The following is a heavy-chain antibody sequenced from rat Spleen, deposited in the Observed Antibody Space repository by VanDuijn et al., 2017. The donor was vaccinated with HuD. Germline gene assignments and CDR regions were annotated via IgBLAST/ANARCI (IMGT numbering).Heavy chain of an antibody. D-gene: IGHD1-11*01. CDR1: GFSLTSYS. Sequence: QVQLKESGPGLVQPSQTLSLTCTVSGFSLTSYSLHWVRQPPGKGLEWMGRMRHNGDTSYNSGLRSRLSISRDTSKNQVFLKMNSLQTDDTGTYYCTRDGTTGLFAYVIDAWGQGASVTVSS. CDR3: TRDGTTGLFAYVIDA. CDR2: MRHNGDT. V-gene: IGHV2-63*01. J-gene: IGHJ4*01.